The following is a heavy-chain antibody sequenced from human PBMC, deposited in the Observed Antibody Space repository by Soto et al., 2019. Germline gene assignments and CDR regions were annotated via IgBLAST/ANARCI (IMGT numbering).Heavy chain of an antibody. Sequence: HGESLKISCQGSGYSFAGYWITWVRQKPGKGLEWMGRIDPSDSQTYYSPSFRGHVTISVTKSITTVFLQWSSLRASDTAMYYCARQIYDSDTGPNFQYYFDSWGQGTPVTVSS. CDR2: IDPSDSQT. V-gene: IGHV5-10-1*01. CDR1: GYSFAGYW. D-gene: IGHD3-22*01. J-gene: IGHJ4*02. CDR3: ARQIYDSDTGPNFQYYFDS.